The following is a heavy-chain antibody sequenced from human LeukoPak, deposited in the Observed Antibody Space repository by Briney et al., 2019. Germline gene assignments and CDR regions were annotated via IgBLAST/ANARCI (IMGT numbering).Heavy chain of an antibody. CDR2: IKSKTDGGTT. V-gene: IGHV3-15*01. CDR1: GFTFIKGW. CDR3: TTDMRVWFGELWRIDY. D-gene: IGHD3-10*01. Sequence: PGGSLRLSCTASGFTFIKGWMSWVRQAPGKGLEWVGRIKSKTDGGTTDYAAPVKGRFTISRDDSKNTLYLQMNSLKTEDTAVYYCTTDMRVWFGELWRIDYWGQGTLVTVSS. J-gene: IGHJ4*02.